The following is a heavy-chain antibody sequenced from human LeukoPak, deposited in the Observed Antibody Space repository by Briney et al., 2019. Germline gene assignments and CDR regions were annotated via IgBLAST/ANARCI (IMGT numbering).Heavy chain of an antibody. D-gene: IGHD3-9*01. CDR2: ISGSGGST. Sequence: PGGSLRLSCAASGFTFSNYAMSWVRQAPGKGLEWVSAISGSGGSTYYADSVKGRFTISRDNSKNTLYLQMNSLTAEDTAVYYCAKDPFYDFLTGPYFDNGGQGTLVTVPS. CDR3: AKDPFYDFLTGPYFDN. J-gene: IGHJ4*02. V-gene: IGHV3-23*01. CDR1: GFTFSNYA.